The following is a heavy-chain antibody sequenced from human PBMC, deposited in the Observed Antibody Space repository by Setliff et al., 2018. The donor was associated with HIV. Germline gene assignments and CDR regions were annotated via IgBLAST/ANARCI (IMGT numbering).Heavy chain of an antibody. V-gene: IGHV4-34*01. CDR2: INQERTT. CDR1: RGSFSHYY. CDR3: ARDRSYPFPYWDY. D-gene: IGHD2-8*02. Sequence: SETLSLTCAVYRGSFSHYYWTWIRQSPGKGLEWIAEINQERTTFYNPSLKSRLIMSLDTSRSEVSLRLNSVTAADTAVYYCARDRSYPFPYWDYWGQGTLVTSPQ. J-gene: IGHJ4*02.